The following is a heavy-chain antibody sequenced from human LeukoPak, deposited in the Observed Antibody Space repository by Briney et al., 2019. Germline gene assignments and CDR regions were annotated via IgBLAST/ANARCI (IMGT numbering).Heavy chain of an antibody. J-gene: IGHJ4*02. CDR1: GFSFRNYW. CDR2: IKQDESEK. D-gene: IGHD6-19*01. Sequence: PGGSLRLSCTTSGFSFRNYWMGWVRQAPGKGLEWVANIKQDESEKYYVGSVKGRFSISRDNAKNSLYLQMNSLRVEDTAVYYCARLGPASSGWPESFDYWGQGTLVTVSS. V-gene: IGHV3-7*03. CDR3: ARLGPASSGWPESFDY.